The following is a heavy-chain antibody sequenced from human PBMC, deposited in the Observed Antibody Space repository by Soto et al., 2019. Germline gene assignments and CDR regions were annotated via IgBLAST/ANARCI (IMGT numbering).Heavy chain of an antibody. CDR3: ARATQYYFDRSGYPTEPHFAFDL. Sequence: QLQLQESGSGLVKPTQTLSLSCAISGDSISSGSDSWNWIRQPPGKGLEWIGYTYPRGNAYHNPSLKSRVTISVDMSKNQFSLQLRSVTAADTAVYYCARATQYYFDRSGYPTEPHFAFDLWGQGTMVTVSS. CDR1: GDSISSGSDS. V-gene: IGHV4-30-2*01. CDR2: TYPRGNA. J-gene: IGHJ3*01. D-gene: IGHD3-22*01.